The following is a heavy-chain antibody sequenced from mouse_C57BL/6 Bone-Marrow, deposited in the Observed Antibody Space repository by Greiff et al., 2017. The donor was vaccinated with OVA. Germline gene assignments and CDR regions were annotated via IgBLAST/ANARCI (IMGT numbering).Heavy chain of an antibody. CDR2: IDPSDSYT. Sequence: QVQLQQPGAELVMPGASVKLSCKASGYTFTSYWMHWVKQRPGQGLEWIGEIDPSDSYTNYNQKFKGKSTLTVDKSSSTAYMQLSSLTSEDSAVYYGARRLMTTVVATGYYCDYWGQGTTLTVSS. D-gene: IGHD1-1*01. CDR1: GYTFTSYW. V-gene: IGHV1-69*01. CDR3: ARRLMTTVVATGYYCDY. J-gene: IGHJ2*01.